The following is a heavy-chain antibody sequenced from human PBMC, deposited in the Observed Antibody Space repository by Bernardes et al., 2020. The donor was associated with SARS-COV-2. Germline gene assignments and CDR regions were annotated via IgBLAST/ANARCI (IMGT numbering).Heavy chain of an antibody. Sequence: GGSLRLSCAASGFTFSDYYMNWIRQAPGKGLEWVSYISSSGRTIYYADSVKGRFTISRDNAKNSLYLQMNSLRAEDTAVYYCARERSGQITIFGVVTRYGLAVWGQGTPLPVSS. CDR1: GFTFSDYY. CDR2: ISSSGRTI. J-gene: IGHJ6*02. D-gene: IGHD3-3*01. CDR3: ARERSGQITIFGVVTRYGLAV. V-gene: IGHV3-11*01.